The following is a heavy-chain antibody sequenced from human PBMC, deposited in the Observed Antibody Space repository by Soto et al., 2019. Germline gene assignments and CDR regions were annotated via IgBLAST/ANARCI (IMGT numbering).Heavy chain of an antibody. CDR2: IYYSGST. D-gene: IGHD6-19*01. CDR1: GGSISSYY. Sequence: TSETLSLTCTVAGGSISSYYWSWIRQPPGKGLEWIGYIYYSGSTNYNPSLKSRVTISVDTSKNQFSLKLSSVTAADTAVYYCARLSQWLTIDYWGQGTLVTVSS. CDR3: ARLSQWLTIDY. V-gene: IGHV4-59*08. J-gene: IGHJ4*02.